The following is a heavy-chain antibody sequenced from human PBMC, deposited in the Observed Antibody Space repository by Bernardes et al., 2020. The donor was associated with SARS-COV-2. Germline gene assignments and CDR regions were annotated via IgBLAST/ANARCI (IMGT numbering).Heavy chain of an antibody. D-gene: IGHD3-3*01. Sequence: ASVKVSCKASGYTFTSYGISWVRQAPGQGREWMGWISAYNGNTNYAQKPQGRVTMTTDTSTSTAYMELRSLRSDDTAVYYCARDRNDFWSGYRYYHYYGMDVWGQGTTVTVSS. CDR3: ARDRNDFWSGYRYYHYYGMDV. CDR2: ISAYNGNT. V-gene: IGHV1-18*01. CDR1: GYTFTSYG. J-gene: IGHJ6*02.